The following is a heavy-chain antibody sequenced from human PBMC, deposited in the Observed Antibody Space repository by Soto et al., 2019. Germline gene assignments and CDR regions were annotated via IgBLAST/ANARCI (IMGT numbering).Heavy chain of an antibody. V-gene: IGHV1-69*01. Sequence: QVQLVQSGAEVKKPGSSVKVSCKASGGTFSSYAISWVRQAPGQGLEWMGGIIPIFGTANYAQKFQGRVTITADESTSTAYMELSSLRSEDTAVYYCARGSLNYDYVWGKKGGFDYWGQGTLVTVSS. CDR1: GGTFSSYA. CDR2: IIPIFGTA. J-gene: IGHJ4*02. CDR3: ARGSLNYDYVWGKKGGFDY. D-gene: IGHD3-16*01.